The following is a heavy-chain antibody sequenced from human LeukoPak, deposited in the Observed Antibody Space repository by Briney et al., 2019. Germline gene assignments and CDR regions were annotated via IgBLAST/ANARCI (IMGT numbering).Heavy chain of an antibody. Sequence: GGSLRLSCAASGFTFSDYYMSWIRQAPGKGLEWVSYISSSGSTIYYVDSVKGRFTISRDNAKNSLYLQMNSLRAEDTAVYYCARSGLQLWFPFDYWGQGTLVTVSS. V-gene: IGHV3-11*01. D-gene: IGHD5-18*01. CDR2: ISSSGSTI. J-gene: IGHJ4*02. CDR3: ARSGLQLWFPFDY. CDR1: GFTFSDYY.